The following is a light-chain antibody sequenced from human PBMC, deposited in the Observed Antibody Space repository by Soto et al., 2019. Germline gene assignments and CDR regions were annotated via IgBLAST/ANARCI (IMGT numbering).Light chain of an antibody. J-gene: IGKJ1*01. CDR2: GKS. V-gene: IGKV3-20*01. CDR3: QQYGSSGT. CDR1: QSVSSN. Sequence: EIVMTQSPATLSVSPGERATLSCRASQSVSSNLAWYQQRPGQNPRLLIHGKSTRATGVPDRFSGSGSGTDFTLTISRLEPEDFAVYYCQQYGSSGTFGQGTKVDIK.